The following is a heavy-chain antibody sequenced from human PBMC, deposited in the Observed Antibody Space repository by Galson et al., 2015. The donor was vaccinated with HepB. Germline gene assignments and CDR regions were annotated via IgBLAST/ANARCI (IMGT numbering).Heavy chain of an antibody. Sequence: SLRLSCAASGFKFSGNWMTWVRQAPGKGLEWVANIKQDGSEKYYVDSVKGRFTISRDNAKNSLYLQMNSLRAEDTAVYYCAAKRDWFDSWGQGTLVTVSS. CDR1: GFKFSGNW. J-gene: IGHJ5*01. V-gene: IGHV3-7*01. D-gene: IGHD4/OR15-4a*01. CDR2: IKQDGSEK. CDR3: AAKRDWFDS.